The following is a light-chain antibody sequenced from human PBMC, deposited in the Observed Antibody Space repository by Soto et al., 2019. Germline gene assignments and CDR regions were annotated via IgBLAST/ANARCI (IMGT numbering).Light chain of an antibody. CDR3: QQYKSWWT. V-gene: IGKV3-15*01. J-gene: IGKJ1*01. CDR2: GAS. Sequence: EIAMTQSPATLSLSPGERATLSCRASQSVSSNLAWYQQKPGQAPRLLIFGASTRATGIPARFSGSGSGTEFTLTISSLQSEDFAVYYCQQYKSWWTFGQGTKVDIK. CDR1: QSVSSN.